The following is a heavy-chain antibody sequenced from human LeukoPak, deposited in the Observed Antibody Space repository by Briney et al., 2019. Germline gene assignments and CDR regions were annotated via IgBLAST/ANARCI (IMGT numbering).Heavy chain of an antibody. J-gene: IGHJ4*02. Sequence: ASVKVSCKASGYTFSIYGITWVRQAPGQGLEWMGWISAYNGYTNYAQKFQGRVTMTRNTSISTAYMELTSLRSEDTAVYYCVGGAPNWGFDYWGQGTLVTVSS. D-gene: IGHD7-27*01. V-gene: IGHV1-18*01. CDR2: ISAYNGYT. CDR3: VGGAPNWGFDY. CDR1: GYTFSIYG.